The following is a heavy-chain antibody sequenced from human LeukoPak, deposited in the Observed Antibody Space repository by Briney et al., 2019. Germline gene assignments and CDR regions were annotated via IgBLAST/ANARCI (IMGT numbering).Heavy chain of an antibody. CDR3: TKDIGSVWFFYFDC. V-gene: IGHV3-9*01. Sequence: GGSLRLSCAASGFTFVDYAMHWVRQAPGKGLEWVSGIIWNSGSIGYADSVKGRFTISRDNAKHSLYLQMNSLRPEDTALYFCTKDIGSVWFFYFDCWGQGTPVTVSS. CDR2: IIWNSGSI. D-gene: IGHD6-19*01. J-gene: IGHJ4*02. CDR1: GFTFVDYA.